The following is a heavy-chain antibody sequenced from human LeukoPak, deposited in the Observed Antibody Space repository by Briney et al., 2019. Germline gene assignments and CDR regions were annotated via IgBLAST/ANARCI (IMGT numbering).Heavy chain of an antibody. CDR1: GYTFTGYY. CDR2: INPNSGGT. D-gene: IGHD5-12*01. Sequence: ASVKVSCKASGYTFTGYYMHWVRQAPGQGLEWMGWINPNSGGTNYAQKFQGWVTTTRDTSISTAYMELSRLRSDDTAVYYCARDKGYSGYDPNPAGPNYYYGMDVWGQGTTVTVSS. V-gene: IGHV1-2*04. CDR3: ARDKGYSGYDPNPAGPNYYYGMDV. J-gene: IGHJ6*02.